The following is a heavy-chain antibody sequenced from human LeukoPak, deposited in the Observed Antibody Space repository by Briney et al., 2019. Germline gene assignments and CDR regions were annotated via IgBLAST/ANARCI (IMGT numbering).Heavy chain of an antibody. CDR2: INYSGST. J-gene: IGHJ4*02. CDR1: GGSISSHS. D-gene: IGHD3-22*01. V-gene: IGHV4-59*11. CDR3: ATFYYDSSGYRD. Sequence: SETLSLTCTVSGGSISSHSWIWIRQPPGKGLEWIGYINYSGSTNYNHSLKSRVTISIDMAKNQVSLKLSSVTAADTAVYYCATFYYDSSGYRDWGQGTLVTVSS.